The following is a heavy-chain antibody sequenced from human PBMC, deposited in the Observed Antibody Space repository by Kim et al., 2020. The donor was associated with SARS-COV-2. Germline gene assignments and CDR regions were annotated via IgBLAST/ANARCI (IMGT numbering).Heavy chain of an antibody. Sequence: GGSLRLSCAASGFTFSSYGMHWVRQAPGKGLEWVAVIWYDGSNKYYADSVKGRFTISRDNAKNSLYLQMNSLRAEDTAVYYCARVGSTIAAGSIDYWGQGTPVPVSS. CDR2: IWYDGSNK. V-gene: IGHV3-33*01. CDR1: GFTFSSYG. D-gene: IGHD6-13*01. CDR3: ARVGSTIAAGSIDY. J-gene: IGHJ4*02.